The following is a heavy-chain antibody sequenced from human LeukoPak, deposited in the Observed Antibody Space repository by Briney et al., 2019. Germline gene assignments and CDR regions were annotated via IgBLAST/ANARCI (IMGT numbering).Heavy chain of an antibody. CDR1: GDSVSSNSAA. CDR3: ARSSCSSTSCPAYGMDV. V-gene: IGHV6-1*01. J-gene: IGHJ6*02. D-gene: IGHD2-2*01. CDR2: TYYRSKWYN. Sequence: SQTLSLTCAISGDSVSSNSAACNWIRQSPSRGLELLGRTYYRSKWYNDYAVSVKSRITINPDTSKNQFSLQLNSVTPEDTAVYYCARSSCSSTSCPAYGMDVWGQGTTVTVSS.